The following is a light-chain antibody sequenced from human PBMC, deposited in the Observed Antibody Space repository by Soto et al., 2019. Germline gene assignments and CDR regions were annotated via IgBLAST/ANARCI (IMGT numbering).Light chain of an antibody. Sequence: EIVMTQSPGTLSVSPGERATLFCRAIQSVRSSLAWYQQKPGQAPRLFIYDASTRATGIPARFSGSGSGTEFTLTISSLQSEDFAVYYCQQRSNWPRGLTFGGGTKVDNK. V-gene: IGKV3-15*01. CDR1: QSVRSS. J-gene: IGKJ4*01. CDR2: DAS. CDR3: QQRSNWPRGLT.